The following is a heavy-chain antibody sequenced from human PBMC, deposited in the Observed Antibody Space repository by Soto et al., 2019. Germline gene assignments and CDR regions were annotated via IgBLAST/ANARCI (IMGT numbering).Heavy chain of an antibody. CDR1: GFTFSNAW. J-gene: IGHJ5*02. D-gene: IGHD2-2*01. V-gene: IGHV3-15*07. Sequence: GGPLRLSCAASGFTFSNAWMNWVRQAPGKGLEWVGRIKSKTDGGTTDYAAPVKGRFTISRDDSKNTLYLQMNSLKTEDTAVYYCTTASSSTSWGFDPWGQGTLVTVSS. CDR2: IKSKTDGGTT. CDR3: TTASSSTSWGFDP.